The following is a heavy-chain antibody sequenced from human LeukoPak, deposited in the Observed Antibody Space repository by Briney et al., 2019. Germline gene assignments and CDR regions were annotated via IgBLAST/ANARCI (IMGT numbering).Heavy chain of an antibody. J-gene: IGHJ4*02. CDR3: ARVSCSSTSCPKRDAFDI. CDR2: IYYSGST. Sequence: SETLSLTCTVSGGSISSYYWSWIRQPPGKGLEWIGYIYYSGSTNYNPSLKSRVTISVDTSKNQFSLNLSSVTAADTAVYYCARVSCSSTSCPKRDAFDIWGQGTLVTVSS. CDR1: GGSISSYY. V-gene: IGHV4-59*01. D-gene: IGHD2-2*01.